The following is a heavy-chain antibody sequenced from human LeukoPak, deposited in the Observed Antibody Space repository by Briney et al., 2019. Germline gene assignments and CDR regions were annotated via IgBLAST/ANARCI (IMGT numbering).Heavy chain of an antibody. Sequence: PGRSLRLSCAASGFTFSSYAMSWVRQAPGKGLEWVSAISGSGGSTYYADSVKGRFTISRDNSKNTLYLQMNSLRAEDTAVYYCAKDPSSGYYYDYFDYWGQGTLVTVSS. V-gene: IGHV3-23*01. J-gene: IGHJ4*02. D-gene: IGHD3-22*01. CDR3: AKDPSSGYYYDYFDY. CDR2: ISGSGGST. CDR1: GFTFSSYA.